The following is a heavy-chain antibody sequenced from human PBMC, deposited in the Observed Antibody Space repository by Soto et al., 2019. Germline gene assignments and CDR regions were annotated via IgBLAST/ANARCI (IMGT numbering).Heavy chain of an antibody. CDR2: ISGNGSNT. J-gene: IGHJ4*02. V-gene: IGHV3-23*01. CDR3: ARGRYCTSTNCYTDFDY. Sequence: GGSLRLSCAASGFTFSSYALNWVRQAPGKGLEWVSSISGNGSNTYYADSVKGRFSISRDNSKNTLYLQMNSLRADDTAVFYCARGRYCTSTNCYTDFDYWGQGTLVTVSS. CDR1: GFTFSSYA. D-gene: IGHD2-2*02.